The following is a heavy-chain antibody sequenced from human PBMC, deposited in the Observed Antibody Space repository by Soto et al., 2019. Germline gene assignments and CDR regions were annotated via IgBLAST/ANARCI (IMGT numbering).Heavy chain of an antibody. D-gene: IGHD1-26*01. CDR1: GFSFSDSY. Sequence: GGSLRLSCAASGFSFSDSYMNWIRQAPGKGLEWVAYISGSSRDTNYADSVKGRFTISRDNAKNSVYLEINNLRAEDTAVYYCARPPREPRYWGQGTLVTVSS. CDR2: ISGSSRDT. V-gene: IGHV3-11*06. CDR3: ARPPREPRY. J-gene: IGHJ4*02.